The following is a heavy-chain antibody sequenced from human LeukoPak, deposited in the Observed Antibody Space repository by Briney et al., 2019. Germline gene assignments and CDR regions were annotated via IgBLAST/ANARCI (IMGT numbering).Heavy chain of an antibody. CDR2: ISAYNGNT. V-gene: IGHV1-18*01. D-gene: IGHD3-22*01. Sequence: GASVKVSCKASGYTFTSYGISWVRQAPGQGLEWMGWISAYNGNTNYAQKLQGRVTMTTDTSTSTAYMELRSLRSDDTAVYYCARDLTPIGLTYYYDSSGPDFDYWGQGTLVTVSS. CDR3: ARDLTPIGLTYYYDSSGPDFDY. CDR1: GYTFTSYG. J-gene: IGHJ4*02.